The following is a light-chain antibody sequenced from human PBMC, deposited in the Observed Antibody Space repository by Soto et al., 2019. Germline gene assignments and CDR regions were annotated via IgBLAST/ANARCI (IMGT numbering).Light chain of an antibody. Sequence: QSALTQPASVSGSPGQSITISCTGTSSDIGGYNYVSWYHQHPGKAPKLMIYEVSNRPSGVSNRFSGSKSGNTASLTISGLQAEDEADYYCSSYTSISTQVLFGGGTKLTV. J-gene: IGLJ2*01. CDR2: EVS. CDR3: SSYTSISTQVL. V-gene: IGLV2-14*01. CDR1: SSDIGGYNY.